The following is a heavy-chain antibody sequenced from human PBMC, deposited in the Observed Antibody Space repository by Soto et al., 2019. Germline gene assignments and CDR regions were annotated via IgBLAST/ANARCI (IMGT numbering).Heavy chain of an antibody. D-gene: IGHD2-2*02. CDR3: ARESEKDIVVVPPAITPHSGFDP. CDR1: GYTFTSYA. Sequence: ASVKVSCKASGYTFTSYAMHWVRQAPGQRLEWMGWINAGNGNTKYSQKFQGRVTITRDTSASTAYMELSSLRSEDTAVYYCARESEKDIVVVPPAITPHSGFDPWGQGTLVTVYS. J-gene: IGHJ5*02. V-gene: IGHV1-3*01. CDR2: INAGNGNT.